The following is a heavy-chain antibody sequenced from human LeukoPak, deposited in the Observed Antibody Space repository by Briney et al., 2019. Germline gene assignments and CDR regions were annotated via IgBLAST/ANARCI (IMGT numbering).Heavy chain of an antibody. V-gene: IGHV1-69*13. Sequence: SVKVSCKASGGTFSSYAISWVRQAPGQGLEWMGGIIPIFGTANYAQKFQGRVTITADESTSTAYMELSSLRSEDTAVYYCARTTEGGYTYGYFYYYYMDVWGKGTTVTISS. CDR3: ARTTEGGYTYGYFYYYYMDV. D-gene: IGHD5-18*01. CDR2: IIPIFGTA. CDR1: GGTFSSYA. J-gene: IGHJ6*03.